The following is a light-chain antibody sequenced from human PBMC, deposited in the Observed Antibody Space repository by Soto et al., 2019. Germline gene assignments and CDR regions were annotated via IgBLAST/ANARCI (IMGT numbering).Light chain of an antibody. CDR3: GTWDSSLSAYV. J-gene: IGLJ1*01. V-gene: IGLV1-51*01. Sequence: QSVLTQPPSVSAAPGQKVTISRSGSSSNIGNNYVSRYQQLPGTAPKLLIYDNNKRPSGIPDRFSDSKSGTSATLGITGLQTGDEADYYCGTWDSSLSAYVFGTGTKVTVL. CDR1: SSNIGNNY. CDR2: DNN.